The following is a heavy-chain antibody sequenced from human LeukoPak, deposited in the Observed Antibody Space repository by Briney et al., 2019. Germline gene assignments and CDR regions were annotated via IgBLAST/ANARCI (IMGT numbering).Heavy chain of an antibody. CDR2: IYTSGST. V-gene: IGHV4-61*02. CDR3: ARATGYDYVHI. CDR1: GGSISSGSYY. D-gene: IGHD3-16*01. J-gene: IGHJ3*02. Sequence: PSETLSLXCTVSGGSISSGSYYWSWIRQPAGKGREWIGRIYTSGSTNYNPSLKSRVTISVDTSKNQFSLKLSSVTAADTAVYYCARATGYDYVHIWGQGTMVTVSS.